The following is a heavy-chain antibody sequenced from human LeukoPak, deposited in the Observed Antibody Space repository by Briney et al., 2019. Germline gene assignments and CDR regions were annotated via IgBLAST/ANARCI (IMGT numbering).Heavy chain of an antibody. J-gene: IGHJ4*02. V-gene: IGHV1-69*05. Sequence: ASVKVSCKASGGTFSSYAISWVRQAPGQGLEWMGGIIPIFGTANYAQKFQGRVTITTDESTSTAYMELSSLRSGDTAVYYCARTAETIYYYDSSGYEPTFDYWGQGTLVTVSS. D-gene: IGHD3-22*01. CDR3: ARTAETIYYYDSSGYEPTFDY. CDR2: IIPIFGTA. CDR1: GGTFSSYA.